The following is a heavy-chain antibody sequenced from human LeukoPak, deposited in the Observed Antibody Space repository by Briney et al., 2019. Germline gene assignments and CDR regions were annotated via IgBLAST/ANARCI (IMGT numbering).Heavy chain of an antibody. CDR2: IYTSGST. Sequence: SETLSLTCTVSGGSISSYYWSWILQPAGKGLEWIGRIYTSGSTNYNPSLKSRVTMSVDTSKNQFSLKLSSVTAADTAVYYCAVNKYYYDSSGYYFQDYWGQGTLVTVSS. V-gene: IGHV4-4*07. CDR3: AVNKYYYDSSGYYFQDY. J-gene: IGHJ4*02. D-gene: IGHD3-22*01. CDR1: GGSISSYY.